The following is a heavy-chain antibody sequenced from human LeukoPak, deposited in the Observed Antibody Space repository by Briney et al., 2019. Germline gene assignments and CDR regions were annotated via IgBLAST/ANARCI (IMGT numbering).Heavy chain of an antibody. D-gene: IGHD5-24*01. J-gene: IGHJ3*02. V-gene: IGHV4-4*02. CDR2: IYHSGST. Sequence: NPSGTLSLTCAVSGGSISSSNWWSWVRPPPGKGLEWIGEIYHSGSTNYNPSPKSRVTISVDKSKNQFSLKLSSVTAADTAVYYCARDTITSVAFDIWGQGTMVTVSS. CDR1: GGSISSSNW. CDR3: ARDTITSVAFDI.